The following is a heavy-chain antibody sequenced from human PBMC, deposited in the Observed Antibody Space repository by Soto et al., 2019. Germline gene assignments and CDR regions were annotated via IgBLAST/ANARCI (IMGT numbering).Heavy chain of an antibody. V-gene: IGHV1-69*13. Sequence: VNVSCKASVCTFSSYAISGVRQSPGQGLEWMGGIIPIFGTANYAQKFQGRVTITADESTSTAYMELSSLRSEDTAVYYCATGARYSSGWFSEFDSWGQGTLVTVSS. CDR1: VCTFSSYA. CDR2: IIPIFGTA. D-gene: IGHD6-19*01. J-gene: IGHJ5*01. CDR3: ATGARYSSGWFSEFDS.